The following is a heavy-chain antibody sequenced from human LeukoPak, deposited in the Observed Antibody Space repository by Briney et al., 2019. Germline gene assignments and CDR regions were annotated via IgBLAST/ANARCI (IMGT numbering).Heavy chain of an antibody. Sequence: PGGSLRLSCAASGFTFSSYGMHWVRQAPGKGLEWVAFIRYDGSNKYYADSVKGRFTISRDNSKNTLYLQMNSLRAEDTAVYYCASSPISLYSGSFPPRYWGQGTLVTVSS. CDR3: ASSPISLYSGSFPPRY. CDR1: GFTFSSYG. V-gene: IGHV3-30*02. D-gene: IGHD1-26*01. J-gene: IGHJ4*02. CDR2: IRYDGSNK.